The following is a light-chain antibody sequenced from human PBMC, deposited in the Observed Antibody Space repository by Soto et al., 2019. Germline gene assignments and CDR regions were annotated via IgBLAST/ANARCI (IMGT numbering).Light chain of an antibody. J-gene: IGKJ4*01. V-gene: IGKV3-15*01. CDR3: QQYTNWPLT. CDR1: QSVNSN. Sequence: EIAMTQSPATLSVSPGERATLSCRASQSVNSNLAWYQQKPGQAPRLLIYGASTRATGIPARFSGSGSGTEFTVTISSLQSEDFAVYYGQQYTNWPLTFGGGTKVEIK. CDR2: GAS.